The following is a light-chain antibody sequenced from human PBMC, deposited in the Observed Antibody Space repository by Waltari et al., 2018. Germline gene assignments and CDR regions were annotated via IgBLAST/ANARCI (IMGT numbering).Light chain of an antibody. V-gene: IGKV2-28*01. Sequence: DIVMTQSPLSLPVIHGEPASISSSPSQSLLHSDGNYHLDWYLQKPGQSPQLLIYLGSSRASGVPDRFSGSGSGTDFTLRITRVEAEDVGVYYCMQGLQSPYTFGQGSRLEIK. CDR1: QSLLHSDGNYH. CDR2: LGS. J-gene: IGKJ2*01. CDR3: MQGLQSPYT.